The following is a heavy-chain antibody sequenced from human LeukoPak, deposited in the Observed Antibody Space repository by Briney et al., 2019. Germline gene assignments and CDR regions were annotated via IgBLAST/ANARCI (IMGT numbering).Heavy chain of an antibody. Sequence: ASVKVSCKASGYTFTSYYMHWVRQAPGQGLEWMGIINPSGGSTSYAQKLQGRVTMTRDTSTSTVYMELSSLRSEDTAVYYCARRGGSSWPEYYYYYYGMDVWGQGTTVTVSS. V-gene: IGHV1-46*01. CDR1: GYTFTSYY. CDR3: ARRGGSSWPEYYYYYYGMDV. D-gene: IGHD6-13*01. CDR2: INPSGGST. J-gene: IGHJ6*02.